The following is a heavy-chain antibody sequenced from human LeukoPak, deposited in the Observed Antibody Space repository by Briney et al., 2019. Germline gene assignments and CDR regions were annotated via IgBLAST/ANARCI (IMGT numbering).Heavy chain of an antibody. D-gene: IGHD6-19*01. V-gene: IGHV4-39*07. CDR3: ARGSPGIAVAGKYFDY. CDR1: GGSISSGGYY. J-gene: IGHJ4*02. Sequence: SETLSLTCTVSGGSISSGGYYWSWIRQHPGKGLEWIGEINHSGSTNYNPSLKSRVTISVDTSKNQFSLKLSSVTAADTAVYYCARGSPGIAVAGKYFDYWGQGTLVTVSS. CDR2: INHSGST.